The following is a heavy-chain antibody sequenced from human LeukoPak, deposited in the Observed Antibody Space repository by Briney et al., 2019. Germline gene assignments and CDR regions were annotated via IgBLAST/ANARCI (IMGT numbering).Heavy chain of an antibody. CDR1: GLSFSTYA. V-gene: IGHV3-23*01. CDR3: AKDYDGSGYYYDY. J-gene: IGHJ4*02. Sequence: GGSLRLSCAASGLSFSTYAMNWVRQAPGKGLEWVSSISGSGGSTYYADSVKGRFTISRDNSKNTLYLQMNSLRAEDTAVYFCAKDYDGSGYYYDYWGQGTLVTVSS. D-gene: IGHD3-22*01. CDR2: ISGSGGST.